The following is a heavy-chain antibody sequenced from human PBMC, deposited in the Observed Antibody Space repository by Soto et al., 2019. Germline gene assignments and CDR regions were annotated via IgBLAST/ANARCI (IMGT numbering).Heavy chain of an antibody. Sequence: QVQLVQSGAEVKKPGASVKVSCKASGYTFTSYGISWVRQAPGQGLERMGWISAYNGNKKYAQKRQGRVSMTTDTYTSTAYMELRSLRSDDTAVYYCARDLGQQLFDYWGQGTLVTVSS. CDR3: ARDLGQQLFDY. J-gene: IGHJ4*02. V-gene: IGHV1-18*01. D-gene: IGHD6-13*01. CDR2: ISAYNGNK. CDR1: GYTFTSYG.